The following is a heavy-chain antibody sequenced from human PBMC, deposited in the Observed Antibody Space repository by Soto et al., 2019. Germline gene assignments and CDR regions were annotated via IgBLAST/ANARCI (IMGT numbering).Heavy chain of an antibody. V-gene: IGHV1-69*01. CDR1: GGTFSSYA. CDR3: ARGQFHHVSNYYYALDV. J-gene: IGHJ6*02. Sequence: QVQLVQSGAEVKKPRSSVKVSCKASGGTFSSYAISWVRQAPGQGLEWMGGLIPMFNRPHSARKFQGRVTITADESTSTAYMDLSSLRSEDTAVYYCARGQFHHVSNYYYALDVWGQGTTVTVSS. CDR2: LIPMFNRP.